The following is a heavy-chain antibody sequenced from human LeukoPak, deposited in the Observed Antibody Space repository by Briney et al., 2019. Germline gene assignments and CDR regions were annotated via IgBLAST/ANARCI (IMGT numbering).Heavy chain of an antibody. Sequence: SETLTLTCTVSGGSISSYYWSWIRQPPGKGLEWIGYIYYSGSTNYNPSLKSRVTISVDTSKNQFSLKLCSVTAADTAVYYCARGSRRTYYDILTGPAPFDYWGQGTLVTVSS. D-gene: IGHD3-9*01. CDR3: ARGSRRTYYDILTGPAPFDY. CDR1: GGSISSYY. J-gene: IGHJ4*02. CDR2: IYYSGST. V-gene: IGHV4-59*08.